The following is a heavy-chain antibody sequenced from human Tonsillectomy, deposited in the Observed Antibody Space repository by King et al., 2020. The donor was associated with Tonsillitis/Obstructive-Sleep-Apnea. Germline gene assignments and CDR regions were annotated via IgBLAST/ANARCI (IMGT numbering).Heavy chain of an antibody. J-gene: IGHJ4*02. V-gene: IGHV3-23*04. CDR1: GFTFSSYA. CDR3: AKEARGFTPTWSTGDY. D-gene: IGHD5/OR15-5a*01. CDR2: ISGIGGNT. Sequence: VQLVESGGGLVQPGGSLRLSCAASGFTFSSYAMSWVRQAPGKGLEWVSAISGIGGNTYYADSVKGRFTTSRDNSKNTRYLQMNSLRAEDTAVYYCAKEARGFTPTWSTGDYWGQGTLVTVSS.